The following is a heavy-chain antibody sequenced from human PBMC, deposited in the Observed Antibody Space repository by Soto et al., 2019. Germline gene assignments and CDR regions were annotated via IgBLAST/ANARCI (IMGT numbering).Heavy chain of an antibody. D-gene: IGHD2-2*01. V-gene: IGHV3-30*03. Sequence: GGSLRLSCAASGFTFNSYGIHWVRQAPGKGLEWVAVISHDGSNTNYADSVKGRFTISRDNSKNTLYLQMNSLRTEDTAVYYCAVPSCYGCPRNYIDYWGQGTLVTVSS. CDR3: AVPSCYGCPRNYIDY. CDR1: GFTFNSYG. J-gene: IGHJ4*02. CDR2: ISHDGSNT.